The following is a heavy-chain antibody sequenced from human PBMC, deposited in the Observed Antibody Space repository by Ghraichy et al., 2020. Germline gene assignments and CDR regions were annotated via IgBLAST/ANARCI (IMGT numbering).Heavy chain of an antibody. J-gene: IGHJ4*02. Sequence: GGSLRLSCVASGFTFSSYSMNWVRQAPGKGLEWVSSITTTGGYFYYADSVKGRFTISRDNPRNSLFLQLNSLRAEDTAVYYCAKAGNGGANVDFRGQGTLVTVAS. CDR3: AKAGNGGANVDF. D-gene: IGHD4/OR15-4a*01. CDR1: GFTFSSYS. V-gene: IGHV3-21*01. CDR2: ITTTGGYF.